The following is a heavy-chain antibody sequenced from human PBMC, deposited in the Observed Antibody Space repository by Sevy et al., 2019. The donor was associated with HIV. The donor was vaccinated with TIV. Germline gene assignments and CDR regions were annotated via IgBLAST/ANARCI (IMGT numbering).Heavy chain of an antibody. D-gene: IGHD2-2*01. CDR1: DLPFRSFG. J-gene: IGHJ6*02. CDR2: FGSSGSSI. Sequence: GGSLGLSFAAFDLPFRSFGLNWVPKVPGRGRRGFHSFGSSGSSIYYPDSGKGRFTISRDNAKNSLYLQMNSLRAEDTAVYYCARDGGLVPAAQYYYGMDVWGQGTTVTVSS. V-gene: IGHV3-21*05. CDR3: ARDGGLVPAAQYYYGMDV.